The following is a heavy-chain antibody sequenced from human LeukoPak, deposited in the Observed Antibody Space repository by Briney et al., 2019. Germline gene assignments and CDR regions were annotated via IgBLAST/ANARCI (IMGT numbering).Heavy chain of an antibody. Sequence: GGSLRLSCAASGFTFSTYPMYWGRQAPGRGPEYVSGINNNGHRTYYAKSVKGRFTISRENSKNTLYLQVGTLRAEGMAVYYCARGGLVGPTPYLDSWGQGTLVTVSS. CDR1: GFTFSTYP. V-gene: IGHV3-64*01. CDR3: ARGGLVGPTPYLDS. CDR2: INNNGHRT. D-gene: IGHD1-26*01. J-gene: IGHJ4*02.